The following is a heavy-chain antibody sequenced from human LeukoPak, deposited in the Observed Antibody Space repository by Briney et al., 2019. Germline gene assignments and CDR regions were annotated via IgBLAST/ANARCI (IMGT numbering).Heavy chain of an antibody. CDR1: GYTLTDYA. V-gene: IGHV1-3*03. CDR2: ITTGRGDT. Sequence: ASVKVSCKASGYTLTDYAHHWVRQAPGQSLEWMGWITTGRGDTQYSQAFQRRITITRDKSASTVSMDLSALRSEDTAAYYCARGGKQWRGGNYFDSWGQGTLVAVSS. CDR3: ARGGKQWRGGNYFDS. J-gene: IGHJ4*02. D-gene: IGHD6-19*01.